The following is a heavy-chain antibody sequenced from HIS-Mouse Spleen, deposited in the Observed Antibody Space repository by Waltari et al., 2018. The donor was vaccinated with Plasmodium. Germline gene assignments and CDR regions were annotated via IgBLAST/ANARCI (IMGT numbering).Heavy chain of an antibody. Sequence: EVQLVETGGGLIQPGGSLRLSCAASGFTVSSNYMSWVRQAPGKGLEWDSVIYSGGSTYDADSVKGRFNISRDNSKNTLYLQMNSLRAEDTAVYYCARGNSGYSSSWYLFDYWGQGTLVTVSS. CDR2: IYSGGST. V-gene: IGHV3-53*02. J-gene: IGHJ4*02. CDR3: ARGNSGYSSSWYLFDY. D-gene: IGHD6-13*01. CDR1: GFTVSSNY.